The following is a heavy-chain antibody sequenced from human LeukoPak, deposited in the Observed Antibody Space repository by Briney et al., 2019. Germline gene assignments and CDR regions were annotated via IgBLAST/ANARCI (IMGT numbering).Heavy chain of an antibody. CDR3: ARYINNYYGMDV. V-gene: IGHV1-3*01. Sequence: GASVKVSCKTSGYTFTDYAVHWVRQAPGQRLEWMGWISGGNGNTKFSQKFQDRITITTDTSASTGYMELSSLRSEDTAVYYCARYINNYYGMDVWGQGTTASVSS. J-gene: IGHJ6*02. CDR2: ISGGNGNT. CDR1: GYTFTDYA. D-gene: IGHD1-14*01.